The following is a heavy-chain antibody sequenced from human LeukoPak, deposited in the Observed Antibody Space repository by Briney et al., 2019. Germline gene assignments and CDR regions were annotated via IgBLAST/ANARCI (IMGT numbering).Heavy chain of an antibody. Sequence: PSETLSLTCDVYGGFFSGYYWNWIRQPPGKGLEWIGGVDRTESGNYNPSLKSRVVISVDMSKNQFSLKLSSVTAADTGVYYCARGLKYYTTSGRLGYWGQGTLVTVSS. CDR2: VDRTESG. V-gene: IGHV4-34*01. CDR3: ARGLKYYTTSGRLGY. CDR1: GGFFSGYY. J-gene: IGHJ4*02. D-gene: IGHD3-22*01.